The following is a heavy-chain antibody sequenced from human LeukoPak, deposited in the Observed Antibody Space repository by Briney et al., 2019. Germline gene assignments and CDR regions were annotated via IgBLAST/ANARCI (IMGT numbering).Heavy chain of an antibody. V-gene: IGHV3-74*01. J-gene: IGHJ6*03. CDR2: INTDGSST. D-gene: IGHD3-22*01. Sequence: GGSLRLSCAASGFTFSSYGMHWVRQAPGKGLVWVPHINTDGSSTNYADSVKGRFTISRDNARNTLYLQMNSLRAEDTAVYYCAKVGRESSGYYYYYYYYMDVWGKGTTVTVSS. CDR3: AKVGRESSGYYYYYYYYMDV. CDR1: GFTFSSYG.